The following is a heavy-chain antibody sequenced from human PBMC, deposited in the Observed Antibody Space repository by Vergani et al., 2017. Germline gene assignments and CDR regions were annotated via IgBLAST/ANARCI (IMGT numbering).Heavy chain of an antibody. Sequence: QMQLVQSGPEVKKPGTSVKVSCKASGFTFTSPAMQWVRQARGQRLEWIGWIVVGSGNTNYAQKFQERVTITRDMSTSTAYMELSSLRSEDTAVYYCAAWWQSRSAFDIWGQGTMVTVSS. J-gene: IGHJ3*02. CDR2: IVVGSGNT. V-gene: IGHV1-58*02. D-gene: IGHD2-15*01. CDR1: GFTFTSPA. CDR3: AAWWQSRSAFDI.